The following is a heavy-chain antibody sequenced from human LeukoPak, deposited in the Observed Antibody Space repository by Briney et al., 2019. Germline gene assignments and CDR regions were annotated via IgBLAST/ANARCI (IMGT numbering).Heavy chain of an antibody. D-gene: IGHD3-3*01. CDR1: GFSFSSYA. CDR2: IAGSSVAAGRSST. CDR3: AKTSTITNFPWENWFDS. J-gene: IGHJ5*01. V-gene: IGHV3-23*01. Sequence: GGSLRLSCATSGFSFSSYAMSWVRQAPGKGLKWVSAIAGSSVAAGRSSTYYADSVTGRFTISRDNSKNTLYLQMNSLRADDTAVYYCAKTSTITNFPWENWFDSWGQGILVTVSS.